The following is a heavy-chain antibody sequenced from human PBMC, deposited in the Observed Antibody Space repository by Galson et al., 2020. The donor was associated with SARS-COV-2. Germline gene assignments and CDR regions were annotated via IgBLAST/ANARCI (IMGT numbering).Heavy chain of an antibody. D-gene: IGHD3-16*01. CDR2: SYFSGRT. CDR3: ARGIAFTRYFNY. V-gene: IGHV4-61*01. Sequence: SQTLSLTCSVSGGSVSSGSYYWTWIRQPPGKGLEWIGYSYFSGRTNYSPALKSRVTISVDTSKNQVSLKLTSVTAADTAVYYCARGIAFTRYFNYWGQGALVTVSS. J-gene: IGHJ1*01. CDR1: GGSVSSGSYY.